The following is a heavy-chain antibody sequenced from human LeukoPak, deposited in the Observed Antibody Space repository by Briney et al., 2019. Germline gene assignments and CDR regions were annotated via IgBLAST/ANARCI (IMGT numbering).Heavy chain of an antibody. D-gene: IGHD6-13*01. Sequence: SETLSLTCVVSGDSISRGSYSWTWIRQAPGKGLEWIGYIYPRGSTYYNPSLKSRVTISVDTSKNQFSLKLSSVTAADTAVYYCARDLSSRGSWPLDYWGQGTLVTVSS. CDR3: ARDLSSRGSWPLDY. V-gene: IGHV4-30-2*01. CDR1: GDSISRGSYS. J-gene: IGHJ4*02. CDR2: IYPRGST.